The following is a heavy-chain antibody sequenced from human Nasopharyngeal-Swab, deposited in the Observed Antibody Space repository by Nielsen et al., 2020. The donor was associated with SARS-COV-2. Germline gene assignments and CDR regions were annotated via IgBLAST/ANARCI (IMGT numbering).Heavy chain of an antibody. J-gene: IGHJ6*03. D-gene: IGHD3-22*01. CDR2: IYVGDSDT. CDR3: AGLPRHSSASINYYYYMDV. V-gene: IGHV5-51*01. Sequence: GESLKISCKGSGYIFTNYWIAWVRQMPGKGLEWVGIIYVGDSDTRYSPSFQGRVTISADKSISTDYLQWSSLKTSDTAMYYCAGLPRHSSASINYYYYMDVWGKGTTVTVSS. CDR1: GYIFTNYW.